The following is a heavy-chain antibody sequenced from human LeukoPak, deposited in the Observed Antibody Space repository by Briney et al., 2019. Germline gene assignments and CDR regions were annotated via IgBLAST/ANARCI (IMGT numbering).Heavy chain of an antibody. V-gene: IGHV3-48*03. CDR2: ISSSGSTI. Sequence: GGSPRLSCAASGFTFSSYEMNWVRQAPGKGLEWVSYISSSGSTIYYADSVKGRFTISRDNAKNSLYLQMNSLRAEDTAVYYCARDRTYLDYWGQGTLVTVSS. J-gene: IGHJ4*02. CDR1: GFTFSSYE. CDR3: ARDRTYLDY.